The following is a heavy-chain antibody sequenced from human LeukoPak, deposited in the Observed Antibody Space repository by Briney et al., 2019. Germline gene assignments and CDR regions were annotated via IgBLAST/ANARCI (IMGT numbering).Heavy chain of an antibody. CDR2: ISSSSSYI. CDR3: ARQADHAFDY. Sequence: GGYLRLSCAASGYTLSSYSMNWVRKAPGKGLEWVSSISSSSSYIYYADSVKGRFTISRDNAKNSLYLQMNSLRAEDTAVYYCARQADHAFDYWGQGTLVTVSS. J-gene: IGHJ4*02. V-gene: IGHV3-21*01. CDR1: GYTLSSYS.